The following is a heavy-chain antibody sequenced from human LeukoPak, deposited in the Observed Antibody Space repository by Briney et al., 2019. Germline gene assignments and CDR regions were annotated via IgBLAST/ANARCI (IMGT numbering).Heavy chain of an antibody. CDR1: GYSLTNYY. CDR2: INPSGGST. Sequence: ASVKVSCKAFGYSLTNYYVRWVRQAPGQGLEWMGEINPSGGSTSYAQKFQGRITVTRDTYTNTVYMDLSSLRSEDTAMYYCARGAPTTRIGAGRFDYWGQGSLLTVAS. J-gene: IGHJ4*02. V-gene: IGHV1-46*01. CDR3: ARGAPTTRIGAGRFDY. D-gene: IGHD5-12*01.